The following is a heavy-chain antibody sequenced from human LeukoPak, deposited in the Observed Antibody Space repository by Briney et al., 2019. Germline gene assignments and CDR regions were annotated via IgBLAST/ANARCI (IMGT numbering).Heavy chain of an antibody. CDR2: INPNSGGT. CDR3: ARDRSVVPAALRGL. J-gene: IGHJ4*02. D-gene: IGHD2-2*02. V-gene: IGHV1-2*02. Sequence: GASVKASCKASGYTFTGYYMHWVRQAPGQGLEWMGWINPNSGGTNYAQKFQGRVTMTRDTSISTAYMELSRLRSDDTAVYYCARDRSVVPAALRGLWGQGTLVTVSS. CDR1: GYTFTGYY.